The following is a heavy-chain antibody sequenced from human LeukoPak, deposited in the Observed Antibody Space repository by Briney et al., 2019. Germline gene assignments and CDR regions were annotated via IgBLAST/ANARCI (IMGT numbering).Heavy chain of an antibody. V-gene: IGHV1-18*01. CDR1: GYTFIIYG. J-gene: IGHJ2*01. CDR2: ISAYNGNT. CDR3: ARGIGSGSHRYFDL. Sequence: ASVKVSCTASGYTFIIYGISWVRQAPGQGLEWMGWISAYNGNTNYAQKLQGRVTMTTDTSTSTAYMELRSLRSDDTAVYYCARGIGSGSHRYFDLWGRGTLVTVSS. D-gene: IGHD3-10*01.